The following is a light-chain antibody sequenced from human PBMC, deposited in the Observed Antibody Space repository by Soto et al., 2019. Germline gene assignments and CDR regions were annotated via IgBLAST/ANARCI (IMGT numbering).Light chain of an antibody. CDR3: SSYAGSNTV. V-gene: IGLV2-8*01. Sequence: QAVVTQPPSASGSPGQSVTISCTGTSSDVGGYNYVSWYQQHPGKAPKLMIYEVSKRPSGVPDRFSGSKSGNTASLTVSGLQAEDEADYYCSSYAGSNTVFGGGTKLNVL. CDR2: EVS. CDR1: SSDVGGYNY. J-gene: IGLJ2*01.